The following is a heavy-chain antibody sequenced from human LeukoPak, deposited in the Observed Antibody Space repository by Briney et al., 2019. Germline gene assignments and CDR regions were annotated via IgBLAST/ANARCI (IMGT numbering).Heavy chain of an antibody. CDR2: IIPIFGTA. J-gene: IGHJ3*02. V-gene: IGHV1-69*05. CDR3: ARVVPGGYDFLMGAFDI. CDR1: GGTFSSYA. D-gene: IGHD3-3*01. Sequence: ASVKVSCKASGGTFSSYAISWVRQAPGQGLEWMGGIIPIFGTANYAQKFQGRVTITTDESTSTAYMELSSLRSEDMAVYYCARVVPGGYDFLMGAFDIWGQGTMVTVSS.